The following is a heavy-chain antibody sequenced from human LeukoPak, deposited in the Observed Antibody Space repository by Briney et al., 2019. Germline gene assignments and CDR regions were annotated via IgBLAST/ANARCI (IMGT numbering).Heavy chain of an antibody. CDR1: GYTFTGYY. J-gene: IGHJ4*02. V-gene: IGHV1-2*02. CDR2: INPNSGGT. CDR3: ARVAGVVPAASRPIRWLQLNY. D-gene: IGHD2-2*01. Sequence: ASVKVSCKASGYTFTGYYMHWVRQAPGQGLEWMGWINPNSGGTNYAQKFQGRVTMTRDTSISTAYMELSRLRSDDTAVYYCARVAGVVPAASRPIRWLQLNYWGQGTLVTVSS.